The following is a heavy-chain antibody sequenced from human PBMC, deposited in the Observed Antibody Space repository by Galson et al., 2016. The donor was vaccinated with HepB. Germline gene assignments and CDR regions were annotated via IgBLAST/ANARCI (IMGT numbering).Heavy chain of an antibody. Sequence: SLRLSCAASGFTFNRRGMHWVRQAPGKGLEWVAADSMDGRRKFYAESVKGRFTISRDNSNNMLFLQMTSLRGDDTAVYYCAKRHEYCPPVGCSVDSWGQGTLVSVSS. J-gene: IGHJ4*02. V-gene: IGHV3-30*18. CDR1: GFTFNRRG. D-gene: IGHD2/OR15-2a*01. CDR3: AKRHEYCPPVGCSVDS. CDR2: DSMDGRRK.